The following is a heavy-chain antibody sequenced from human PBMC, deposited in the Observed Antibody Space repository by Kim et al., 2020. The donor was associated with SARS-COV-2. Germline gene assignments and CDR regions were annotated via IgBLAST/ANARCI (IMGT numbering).Heavy chain of an antibody. CDR2: ISYDGRNE. Sequence: GGSLRLSCAASGLTFDESAMNWVRQAPGKGLAWVAVISYDGRNEEYADSVKGRFTISRDNSKNTLYLQMNSPRVEDTAVYFCARGNYFESISLSDYYNGMDVWGQGTTVTVSS. CDR1: GLTFDESA. CDR3: ARGNYFESISLSDYYNGMDV. J-gene: IGHJ6*02. V-gene: IGHV3-30-3*01. D-gene: IGHD3-22*01.